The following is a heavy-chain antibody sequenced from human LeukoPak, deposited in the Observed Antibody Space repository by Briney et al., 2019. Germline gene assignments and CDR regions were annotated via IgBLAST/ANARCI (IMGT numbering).Heavy chain of an antibody. CDR2: IYTSGSN. Sequence: PSETLSLTGTVSGGSITSYFWSWIRQPAGEGLEWIGRIYTSGSNKYNPSLKSRVTMSVDTSKNQFSLELSSVTAADTAVYYCASDYIDRIFDYWGQGTLVTVSS. V-gene: IGHV4-4*07. CDR1: GGSITSYF. D-gene: IGHD3-9*01. CDR3: ASDYIDRIFDY. J-gene: IGHJ4*02.